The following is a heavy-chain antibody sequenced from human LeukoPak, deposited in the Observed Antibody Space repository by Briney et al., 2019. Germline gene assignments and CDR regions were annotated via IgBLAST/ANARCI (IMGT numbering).Heavy chain of an antibody. V-gene: IGHV3-23*03. CDR1: GFTFSSYA. D-gene: IGHD3-3*01. Sequence: GGSLRLSCAASGFTFSSYAMSWVRQAPGKGLEWVSVIYSGGSTYYADSVKGRFTISRDNSKNTLYLQMNSLRAEDTAVYYCARTLEYYFYYMDVWGKGTTVTVSS. J-gene: IGHJ6*03. CDR3: ARTLEYYFYYMDV. CDR2: IYSGGST.